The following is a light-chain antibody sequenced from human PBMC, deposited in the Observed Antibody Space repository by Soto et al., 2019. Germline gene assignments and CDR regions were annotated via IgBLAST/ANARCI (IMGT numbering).Light chain of an antibody. CDR1: SANIGPNYD. J-gene: IGLJ1*01. CDR3: QSYEITQSGFV. V-gene: IGLV1-40*01. CDR2: GNN. Sequence: QSALTHPPSVSGAPGQSVTSSCTGSSANIGPNYDVHWYQQLPGAAPKLLIYGNNNRPSGVPDRFSGSKSDTSASLAITVLQAEDEADYYCQSYEITQSGFVFGSGPKVTVL.